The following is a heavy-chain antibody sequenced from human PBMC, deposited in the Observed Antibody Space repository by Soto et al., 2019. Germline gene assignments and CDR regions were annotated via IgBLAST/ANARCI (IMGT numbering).Heavy chain of an antibody. CDR1: GFTFSSYS. Sequence: PGGSLRLSCAASGFTFSSYSMNWVRQAPGKGLEWVSSISSSSSYIYYADSVKGRFTISRDNAKNSLYLQMNSLRAEDTAVYYCARANFNGGDYSSFDYWGQGTLVTVSS. D-gene: IGHD4-17*01. J-gene: IGHJ4*02. V-gene: IGHV3-21*01. CDR2: ISSSSSYI. CDR3: ARANFNGGDYSSFDY.